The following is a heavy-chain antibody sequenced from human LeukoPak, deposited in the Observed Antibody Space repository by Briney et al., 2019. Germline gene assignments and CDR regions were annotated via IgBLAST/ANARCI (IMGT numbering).Heavy chain of an antibody. CDR2: IYYSGST. Sequence: PSETLSLTCTVSGGSISSYYWSWIRQPPGKGLEWIGYIYYSGSTNYNPSLKSRATISVDTSKNQFSLKLSSVTAADTAVYYCARDQGLGFDYWGQGTLVTVSS. J-gene: IGHJ4*02. CDR3: ARDQGLGFDY. CDR1: GGSISSYY. V-gene: IGHV4-59*01. D-gene: IGHD6-6*01.